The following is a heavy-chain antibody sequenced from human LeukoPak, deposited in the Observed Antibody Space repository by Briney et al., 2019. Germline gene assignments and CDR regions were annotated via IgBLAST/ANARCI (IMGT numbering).Heavy chain of an antibody. CDR2: IYYSGTT. D-gene: IGHD3-9*01. CDR1: GGSINNYY. J-gene: IGHJ4*02. Sequence: SETLSLTCTVSGGSINNYYWSWIRQPPGKGLEWVGYIYYSGTTNYNPSLKSRVTISVDTSKNQFSLKLSSVTAADTAVYYCARSGDILTAYYYYFDYWGQGTLVTDSS. V-gene: IGHV4-59*08. CDR3: ARSGDILTAYYYYFDY.